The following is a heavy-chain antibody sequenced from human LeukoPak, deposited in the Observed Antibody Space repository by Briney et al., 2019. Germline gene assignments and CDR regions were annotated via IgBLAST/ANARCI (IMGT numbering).Heavy chain of an antibody. CDR2: ISYDGSNK. V-gene: IGHV3-30*18. Sequence: PGRSLRLSCAASGFTFSSYGMHWVRQAPGKGLEWVAVISYDGSNKYYADSVKGRFTISRDNSKNTLYLQMNSLRAEDTAVYYCAKGSVRSGWALDYWGQGTLVTVSS. J-gene: IGHJ4*02. CDR1: GFTFSSYG. D-gene: IGHD6-19*01. CDR3: AKGSVRSGWALDY.